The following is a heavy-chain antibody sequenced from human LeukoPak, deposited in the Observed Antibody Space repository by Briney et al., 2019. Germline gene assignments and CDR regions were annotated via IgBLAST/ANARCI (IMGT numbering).Heavy chain of an antibody. CDR3: ARESFSGSGGLNWFAP. J-gene: IGHJ5*02. V-gene: IGHV1-2*02. D-gene: IGHD3-10*01. CDR1: GYTFTGYY. Sequence: ASVPVSCKASGYTFTGYYIHWVRQAPGQGLEWMGGLNPDTGSTNYAQKFQARVIMTRDTSINTAYMELRRLRYDDTAMYFCARESFSGSGGLNWFAPGGQGTLVTVSA. CDR2: LNPDTGST.